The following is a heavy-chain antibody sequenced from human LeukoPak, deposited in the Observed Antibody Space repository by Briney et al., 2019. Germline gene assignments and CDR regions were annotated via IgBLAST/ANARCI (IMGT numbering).Heavy chain of an antibody. V-gene: IGHV3-7*01. CDR2: IKQDGSER. D-gene: IGHD3-22*01. CDR3: ARDRRLHYYDSSGPLGYDYHSMDV. Sequence: GGSLRLSCVVSGLIFGDCWMSWVRQAPGKGLEWVANIKQDGSERYYVDSVKGRFTISRDNAKNSVYLQMNSLRADDTAVYYCARDRRLHYYDSSGPLGYDYHSMDVWGQGTTVTVS. CDR1: GLIFGDCW. J-gene: IGHJ6*02.